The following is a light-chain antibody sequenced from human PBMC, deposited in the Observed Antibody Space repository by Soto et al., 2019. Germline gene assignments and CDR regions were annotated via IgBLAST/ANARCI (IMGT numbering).Light chain of an antibody. CDR2: EIN. J-gene: IGLJ1*01. CDR3: SKCAGSSNV. Sequence: QSVLTQPASVSGSPGQSITISCTGTSSDVGGSNFVSWYQHHPGKAPKLMIYEINKPPSGVPDRFSGSKSGNTASLTVSALEAEDEDYYYYSKCAGSSNVFGTGTNVTVL. CDR1: SSDVGGSNF. V-gene: IGLV2-8*01.